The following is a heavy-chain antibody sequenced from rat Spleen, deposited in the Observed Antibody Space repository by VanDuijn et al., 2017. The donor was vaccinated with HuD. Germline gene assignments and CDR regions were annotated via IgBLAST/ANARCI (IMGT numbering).Heavy chain of an antibody. J-gene: IGHJ2*01. Sequence: EVQLVESGGGLVQPGRSLKLSCAASGFTFGDYYMAWVRQAPGKGLEWVSSINPDGGRTYYPDSVKGRFTISRDNAENTVYLQMNSLRSEDTATYYCAVSGYGYWGQGIMVIVSS. D-gene: IGHD4-3*01. CDR2: INPDGGRT. CDR1: GFTFGDYY. V-gene: IGHV5-58*01. CDR3: AVSGYGY.